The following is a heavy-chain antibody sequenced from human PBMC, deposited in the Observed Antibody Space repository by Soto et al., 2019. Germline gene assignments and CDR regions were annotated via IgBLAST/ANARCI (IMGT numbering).Heavy chain of an antibody. CDR2: IIPIFGTA. J-gene: IGHJ6*02. CDR3: AAGWVPTTYYYYGMGV. D-gene: IGHD1-7*01. Sequence: QVELVQSGAGVKKPGSSVKVYCKASGGTFSSYAISWVRQAPGQGLEWMGGIIPIFGTANYAQKFQGRVTITADESTSTAYMELSSLRSEDTAVYYCAAGWVPTTYYYYGMGVWGQGTTVTVSS. CDR1: GGTFSSYA. V-gene: IGHV1-69*01.